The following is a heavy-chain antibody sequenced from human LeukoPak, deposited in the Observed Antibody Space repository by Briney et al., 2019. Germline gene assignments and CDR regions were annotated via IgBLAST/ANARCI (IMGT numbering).Heavy chain of an antibody. CDR2: IYGNGYEA. V-gene: IGHV3-23*01. CDR3: AKDLYYYGSGNYIDY. CDR1: GFAFSTYT. J-gene: IGHJ4*02. D-gene: IGHD3-10*01. Sequence: GGSLRLSCTASGFAFSTYTMNWIRQAPGEGLEWVSGIYGNGYEAFYADSVKGRFTISRDNSKSTLYLQMNSLRAEDTAIYYCAKDLYYYGSGNYIDYWGQGTLVTVSS.